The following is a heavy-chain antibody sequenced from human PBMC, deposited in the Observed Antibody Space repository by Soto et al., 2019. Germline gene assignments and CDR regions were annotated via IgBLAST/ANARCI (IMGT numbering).Heavy chain of an antibody. D-gene: IGHD6-6*01. CDR2: LYTSGST. CDR1: GGSISSYY. J-gene: IGHJ6*02. Sequence: QVQLQESGPGLVKPSETLSLTCTVSGGSISSYYWSWIRQPAGKGLEWIGRLYTSGSTNYNPSLKSRVTMSVATSKNQFSLKLSSVTAADTAVYYCARDLRTIAARYGMDVWCQGTTVTVSS. CDR3: ARDLRTIAARYGMDV. V-gene: IGHV4-4*07.